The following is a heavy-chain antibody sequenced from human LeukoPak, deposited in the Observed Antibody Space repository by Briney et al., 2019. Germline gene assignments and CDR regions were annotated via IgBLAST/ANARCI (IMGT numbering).Heavy chain of an antibody. V-gene: IGHV3-7*01. CDR2: IKQDGREK. CDR1: GFTFSSYW. J-gene: IGHJ4*02. Sequence: GGSLRLSCAASGFTFSSYWMSWVRQAPGKGLEWVANIKQDGREKYYLDSVNGRFTISRDNAKNSLYLQMNSLRAEDTAVYYCARVPVAYYYDSSGYYTAPFDYWGQGTLVTVSS. D-gene: IGHD3-22*01. CDR3: ARVPVAYYYDSSGYYTAPFDY.